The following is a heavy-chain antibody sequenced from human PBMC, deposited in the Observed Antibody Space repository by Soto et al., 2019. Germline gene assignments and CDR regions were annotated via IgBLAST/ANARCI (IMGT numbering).Heavy chain of an antibody. Sequence: PGGSLRLSCAASGFTFSSYSMNWVRQAPGKGLEWVSYISSSSSIIYYADSVKGRFTISRDNAKNSLYLQMNSLGAEDTAVYYCARVRIMITHPGSAFDIWGQGTMVTVSS. D-gene: IGHD3-16*01. CDR1: GFTFSSYS. CDR2: ISSSSSII. CDR3: ARVRIMITHPGSAFDI. V-gene: IGHV3-48*01. J-gene: IGHJ3*02.